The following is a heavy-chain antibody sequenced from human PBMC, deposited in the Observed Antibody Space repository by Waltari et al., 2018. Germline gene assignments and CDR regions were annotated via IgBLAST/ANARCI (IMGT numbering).Heavy chain of an antibody. Sequence: QVQLVQSGAEVKKPGASVTVSCKASGYTFTSYGISWVRQATGQGLEWMGWISAYNGNTNYAQKLQGRVTMTTDTSTSTAYMELRSLRSDDTAVYYCARDPPHYYDSSGYYAFDIWGQGTMVTVSS. CDR2: ISAYNGNT. J-gene: IGHJ3*02. CDR3: ARDPPHYYDSSGYYAFDI. V-gene: IGHV1-18*01. D-gene: IGHD3-22*01. CDR1: GYTFTSYG.